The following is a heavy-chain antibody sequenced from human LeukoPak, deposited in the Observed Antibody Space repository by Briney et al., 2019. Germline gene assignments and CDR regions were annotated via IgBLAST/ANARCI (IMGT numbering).Heavy chain of an antibody. V-gene: IGHV4-39*07. CDR2: IYYSGST. J-gene: IGHJ6*03. Sequence: SETLSLTCTVSGGSISSSSYYWCWIRQPPGKGLEWIGSIYYSGSTYYNPSLKSRVTISVDTSKNQFSLKLSSVTAADTAVYYCARGPYYYGSGVLYYYYMDVWGKGTTVTVSS. CDR1: GGSISSSSYY. D-gene: IGHD3-10*01. CDR3: ARGPYYYGSGVLYYYYMDV.